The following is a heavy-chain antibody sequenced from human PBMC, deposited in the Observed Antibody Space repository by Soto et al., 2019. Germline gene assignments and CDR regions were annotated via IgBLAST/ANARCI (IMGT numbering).Heavy chain of an antibody. J-gene: IGHJ5*02. Sequence: PSENLSLSCAFSGFSISSGGYSWSWIRQPPGKGLEWIGYIYYSGSTYYNPSLKSRVNISIDTSKNHFSLKLSSVTAADTAVYYCASGDSSRWYWFDPWGQGTLVTVSS. CDR2: IYYSGST. CDR1: GFSISSGGYS. D-gene: IGHD6-13*01. CDR3: ASGDSSRWYWFDP. V-gene: IGHV4-31*11.